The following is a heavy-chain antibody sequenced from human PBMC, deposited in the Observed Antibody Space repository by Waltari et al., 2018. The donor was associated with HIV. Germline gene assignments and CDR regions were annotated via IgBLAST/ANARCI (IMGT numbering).Heavy chain of an antibody. CDR1: GGSISTSSYY. Sequence: QLQLQESGPGLVKPSETLSLTCTVSGGSISTSSYYWGWIRQPPGKGLESIGNIYYRGRTFYNSSRNSRVTMSVDTSRKQFSLNLSSVTAADTAVYYCARVARRGLVWGSPWYYGMDVWGQGTTVTVSS. CDR2: IYYRGRT. CDR3: ARVARRGLVWGSPWYYGMDV. D-gene: IGHD7-27*01. J-gene: IGHJ6*02. V-gene: IGHV4-39*01.